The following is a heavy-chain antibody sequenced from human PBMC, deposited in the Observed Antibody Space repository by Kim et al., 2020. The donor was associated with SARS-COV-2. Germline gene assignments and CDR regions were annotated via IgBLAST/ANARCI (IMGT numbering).Heavy chain of an antibody. V-gene: IGHV3-13*04. Sequence: GGSLRLSCAASGFTFSSYDMHWVRQATGKGLEWVSAIGTAGDTYYPGSVKGRFTISRENAKNSLYLQMNSLRAGDTAVYYCARALQLELPDYWGQGTLVTVSS. CDR3: ARALQLELPDY. CDR1: GFTFSSYD. J-gene: IGHJ4*02. D-gene: IGHD1-7*01. CDR2: IGTAGDT.